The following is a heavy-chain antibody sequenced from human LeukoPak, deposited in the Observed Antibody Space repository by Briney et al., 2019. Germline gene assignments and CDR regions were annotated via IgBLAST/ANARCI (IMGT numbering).Heavy chain of an antibody. V-gene: IGHV3-23*01. CDR3: AKEARDGYKKDYFDY. CDR2: ISGSGGST. D-gene: IGHD5-24*01. CDR1: GFTFSSYA. Sequence: PGGSLRLSCAASGFTFSSYAMSWVRQAPGKGLEWVSTISGSGGSTYYADSVKGRFTISRDNSKNTLYLRMNSLRAEDTAVYYCAKEARDGYKKDYFDYWGQGTLVTVSS. J-gene: IGHJ4*02.